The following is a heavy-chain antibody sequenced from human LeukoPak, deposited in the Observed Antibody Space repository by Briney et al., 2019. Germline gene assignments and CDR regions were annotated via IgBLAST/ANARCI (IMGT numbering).Heavy chain of an antibody. J-gene: IGHJ5*02. Sequence: PGESLKISCKASSYNFVNYWIGWVRQMPGKGLEWMGLIYPAGSETIYSPSFQGQVTISVDWSTSTVYLQWNTLKASDTAMYFCARRDYTSVWFDPWGQGTLVTVSS. V-gene: IGHV5-51*01. D-gene: IGHD4-11*01. CDR1: SYNFVNYW. CDR2: IYPAGSET. CDR3: ARRDYTSVWFDP.